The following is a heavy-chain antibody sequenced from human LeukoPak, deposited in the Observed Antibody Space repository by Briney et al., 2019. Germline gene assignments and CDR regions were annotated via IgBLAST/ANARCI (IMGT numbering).Heavy chain of an antibody. V-gene: IGHV4-4*07. CDR1: GGSISSYY. J-gene: IGHJ4*02. CDR3: AREPPSPTVVTD. CDR2: IYTSGST. Sequence: SETLSLTCTVSGGSISSYYWSWIRQPAGKGLEWIGRIYTSGSTNCNPSLKSRVTMSVDTSKNQFSLKLSSVTAADTAVYYRAREPPSPTVVTDWGQGTLVTVSS. D-gene: IGHD4-23*01.